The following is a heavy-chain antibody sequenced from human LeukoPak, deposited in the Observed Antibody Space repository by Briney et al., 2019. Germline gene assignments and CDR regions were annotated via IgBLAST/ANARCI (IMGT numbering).Heavy chain of an antibody. D-gene: IGHD6-19*01. J-gene: IGHJ5*02. CDR3: SRRGQWLGRWFDP. CDR1: GGSFTDYY. Sequence: SETLSLTCAVFGGSFTDYYWSWIRQPPGKGLEWIGEVTHSGSTNYKSSLKSRLTISMDMSKNQFSLKLTSVTAADTAIYYCSRRGQWLGRWFDPWGQGTLVTVSS. V-gene: IGHV4-34*01. CDR2: VTHSGST.